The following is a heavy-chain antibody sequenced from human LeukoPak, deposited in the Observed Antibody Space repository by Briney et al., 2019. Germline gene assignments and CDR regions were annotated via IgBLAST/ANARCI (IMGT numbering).Heavy chain of an antibody. CDR1: GGTFNSYA. CDR2: IIPIFGTA. Sequence: AASVKVSCKASGGTFNSYAISWVRQAPGQGLEWMGGIIPIFGTAIYAQKFQGRVTITADESTSTAYMELSSLRSEDTAVYYCARGGHDYVWGSYRTWGQGTLVTVSS. D-gene: IGHD3-16*02. V-gene: IGHV1-69*13. CDR3: ARGGHDYVWGSYRT. J-gene: IGHJ5*02.